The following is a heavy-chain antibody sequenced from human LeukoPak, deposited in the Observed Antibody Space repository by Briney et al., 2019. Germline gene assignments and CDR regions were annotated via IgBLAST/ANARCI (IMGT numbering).Heavy chain of an antibody. CDR2: IFHIEST. CDR1: GGSISSSNW. D-gene: IGHD2-2*01. CDR3: ARDTAFLVPAAHHTWRDAFDI. Sequence: SETLSLTCAVSGGSISSSNWWSWVRQPPGKGLEWFGYIFHIESTYYNPSLKSRVTISVDRSKNQFSLKLSSVTAADTAVYYCARDTAFLVPAAHHTWRDAFDIWGQGTMVTVSS. V-gene: IGHV4-4*02. J-gene: IGHJ3*02.